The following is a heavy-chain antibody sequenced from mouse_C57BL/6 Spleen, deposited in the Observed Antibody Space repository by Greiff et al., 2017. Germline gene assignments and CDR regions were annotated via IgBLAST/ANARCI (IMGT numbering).Heavy chain of an antibody. Sequence: DVKLQESGPGLVKPSPSLSLTCSVTGYSITSGYYWNWIRQFPGNKLEWMGYISYDGSNNYNPSLKNRISITRDTSKNQFFLKLNSVTTEDTATYYCARGGSSYFWYFDVWGTGTTVTVSS. CDR2: ISYDGSN. J-gene: IGHJ1*03. CDR3: ARGGSSYFWYFDV. CDR1: GYSITSGYY. D-gene: IGHD1-1*01. V-gene: IGHV3-6*01.